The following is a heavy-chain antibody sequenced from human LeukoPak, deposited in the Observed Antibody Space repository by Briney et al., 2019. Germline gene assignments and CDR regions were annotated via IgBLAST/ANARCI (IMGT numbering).Heavy chain of an antibody. V-gene: IGHV1-69-2*01. CDR2: VDPEDGET. D-gene: IGHD1-26*01. CDR1: GYTFTDYY. Sequence: ASVKLSCKVSGYTFTDYYMHWVPQAPGKGLEWMGLVDPEDGETIYAEKFQGRVTITADTSTDTAYMELSSLRSEDTAVYYCATLSSGSYVIDYWGQGTLVTVSS. CDR3: ATLSSGSYVIDY. J-gene: IGHJ4*02.